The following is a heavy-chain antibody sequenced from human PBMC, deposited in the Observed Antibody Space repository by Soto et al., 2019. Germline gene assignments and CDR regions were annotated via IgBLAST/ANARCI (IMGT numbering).Heavy chain of an antibody. CDR2: IVPIVDTS. CDR3: VRVVALPCYPDN. J-gene: IGHJ4*01. Sequence: QVQLVQSGAEVRQPASSVKVSCKSSGGTFSSYAISWVRQAPGQGLEWMGGIVPIVDTSTYAQKFQGRVTITADESTSTVYLELSSLRSDDTAVYYCVRVVALPCYPDNWRQGTLVTVSS. V-gene: IGHV1-69*12. D-gene: IGHD2-15*01. CDR1: GGTFSSYA.